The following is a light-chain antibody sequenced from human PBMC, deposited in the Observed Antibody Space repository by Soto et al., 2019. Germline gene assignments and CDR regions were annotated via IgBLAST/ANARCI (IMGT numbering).Light chain of an antibody. CDR2: AAS. J-gene: IGKJ5*01. Sequence: DIPLAQSPSFLSASVGDIVTITCRASQGISSYLAWYQQKPGKAPKLLIYAASTLQSGVPSRFSGSGSGTEFTLTISSLQPEDFATYYCQQLNSYPLTFGQGTRLEIK. CDR3: QQLNSYPLT. CDR1: QGISSY. V-gene: IGKV1-9*01.